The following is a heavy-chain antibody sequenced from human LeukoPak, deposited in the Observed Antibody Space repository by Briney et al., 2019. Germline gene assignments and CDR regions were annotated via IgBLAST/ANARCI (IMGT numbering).Heavy chain of an antibody. CDR2: IYYSGST. D-gene: IGHD3-10*01. Sequence: SETLSLTCTVSGGSISSYYWSWIRQPPGKGLEWIGYIYYSGSTSYNPSLKSRVTISVDTSKNQFSLKLSSVTAADTAVYYCARRLTMVLDVWGKGTTVTVSS. V-gene: IGHV4-59*08. CDR1: GGSISSYY. J-gene: IGHJ6*04. CDR3: ARRLTMVLDV.